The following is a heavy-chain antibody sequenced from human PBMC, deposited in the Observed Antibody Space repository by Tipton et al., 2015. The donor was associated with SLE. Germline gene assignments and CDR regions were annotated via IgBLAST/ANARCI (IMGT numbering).Heavy chain of an antibody. CDR3: ARHCQLYSFVY. J-gene: IGHJ4*02. CDR2: VYYTGNT. CDR1: GGSISSYY. V-gene: IGHV4-39*07. D-gene: IGHD5-24*01. Sequence: TLSLTCTVSGGSISSYYWGWIRQPPGKGLEWVGTVYYTGNTFYNPSLKSRVTISVDPSKNQFSLKLSSVTAADTAVYYCARHCQLYSFVYWGQGTLVTVSS.